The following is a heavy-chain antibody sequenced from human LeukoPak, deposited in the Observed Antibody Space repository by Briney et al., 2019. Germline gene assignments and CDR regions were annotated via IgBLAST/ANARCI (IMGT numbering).Heavy chain of an antibody. D-gene: IGHD2/OR15-2a*01. Sequence: PGGSLRLSCAASGFTFSSYAMSWVRQAPGKGLEWVSAISGSGGSTYYADSVKGRFTISRDNSKNTLYLQMNSLRAEDTAVYYCAKAPYKTDYLDYYYYYMDVWGKGTTVTVSS. J-gene: IGHJ6*03. CDR2: ISGSGGST. V-gene: IGHV3-23*01. CDR3: AKAPYKTDYLDYYYYYMDV. CDR1: GFTFSSYA.